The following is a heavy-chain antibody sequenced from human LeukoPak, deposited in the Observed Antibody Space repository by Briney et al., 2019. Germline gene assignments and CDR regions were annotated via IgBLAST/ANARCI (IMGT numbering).Heavy chain of an antibody. V-gene: IGHV3-23*01. Sequence: GGSLRLSCAASGPTFKNYVMSWVRQAPGKGLEWVSVISGSGGTTYYADPVKGRFTISRDNSKNTMYLQLNSLRAEDTAVYYCATDSRRFDFWGQGTLVTVSS. CDR1: GPTFKNYV. J-gene: IGHJ4*02. CDR3: ATDSRRFDF. CDR2: ISGSGGTT.